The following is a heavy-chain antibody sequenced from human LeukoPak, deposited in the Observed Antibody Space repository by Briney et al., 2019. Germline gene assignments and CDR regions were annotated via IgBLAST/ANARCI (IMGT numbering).Heavy chain of an antibody. D-gene: IGHD2-2*01. CDR1: GGSFSGYY. Sequence: KPSETLSLTCAVYGGSFSGYYWSWIRQPPGKGLEWIGEINHSGSTNYNPSLKSRVTISVDTSKNQFSLKLSSVTATDTAVYYCATSGKDIVVVPAANPKLFDYWGQGTLVTVSS. J-gene: IGHJ4*02. V-gene: IGHV4-34*01. CDR3: ATSGKDIVVVPAANPKLFDY. CDR2: INHSGST.